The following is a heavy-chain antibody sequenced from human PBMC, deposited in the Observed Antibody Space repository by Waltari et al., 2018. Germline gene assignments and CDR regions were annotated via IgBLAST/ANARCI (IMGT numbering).Heavy chain of an antibody. CDR3: ATALSHYDFWSGYYTFFDY. D-gene: IGHD3-3*01. Sequence: VQLVQSGAEVKKPGATVNISCTVSGSTFTDYYMHRSHKPPGKGPEWMGLVDPEDGETIYAEKFQGRVTITADTSTDTAYMELSSLRSEDTAVYYCATALSHYDFWSGYYTFFDYWGQGTLVTVSS. CDR1: GSTFTDYY. J-gene: IGHJ4*02. CDR2: VDPEDGET. V-gene: IGHV1-69-2*01.